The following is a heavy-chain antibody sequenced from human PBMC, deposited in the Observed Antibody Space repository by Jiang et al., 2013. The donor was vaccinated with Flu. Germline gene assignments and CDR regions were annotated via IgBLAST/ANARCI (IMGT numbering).Heavy chain of an antibody. J-gene: IGHJ3*02. V-gene: IGHV2-70*04. D-gene: IGHD3-22*01. CDR2: IDWDDDK. Sequence: KPTQTLTLTCTFSGFSLSTSGMRVSWIRQPPGKALEWLARIDWDDDKFYSTSLKTRLTISKDTSKNQVVLTMTNMDPVDTATYYCARALYYYDSSGYYPDDAFDIWGQGTMVTVSS. CDR1: GFSLSTSGMR. CDR3: ARALYYYDSSGYYPDDAFDI.